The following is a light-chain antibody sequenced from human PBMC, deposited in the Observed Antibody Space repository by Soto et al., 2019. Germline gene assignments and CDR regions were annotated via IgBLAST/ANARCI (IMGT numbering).Light chain of an antibody. CDR3: SSYAGSSTLVV. CDR2: DVN. CDR1: SSDVGGYDY. V-gene: IGLV2-14*01. Sequence: QSALTQPASVSGSPGQSITISCTGTSSDVGGYDYVSWFQQHPGKAPKLMLYDVNTRPSGVSNRFSGSKSGNTASLTISGLQAEDEADYYCSSYAGSSTLVVFGGGTKLTVL. J-gene: IGLJ2*01.